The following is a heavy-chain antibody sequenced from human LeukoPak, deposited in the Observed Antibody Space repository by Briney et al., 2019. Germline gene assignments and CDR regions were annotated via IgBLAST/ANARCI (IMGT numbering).Heavy chain of an antibody. J-gene: IGHJ4*02. D-gene: IGHD2-21*02. CDR1: GGSFSGYY. CDR3: ARGPLGGGDCCANPFDY. Sequence: SETLSLTCAVYGGSFSGYYWSWIRQPPGKGLEWIGEINHSGSTNYNPSLKSRVTISVDTSKNQFSLRLSSVTAADTAVYYCARGPLGGGDCCANPFDYWGQGTLVTVSS. V-gene: IGHV4-34*01. CDR2: INHSGST.